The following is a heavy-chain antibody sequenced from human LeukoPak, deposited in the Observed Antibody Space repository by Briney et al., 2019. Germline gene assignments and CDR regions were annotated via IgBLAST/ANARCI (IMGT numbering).Heavy chain of an antibody. CDR2: IYYSGST. V-gene: IGHV4-59*12. Sequence: SETLSLTCTVSGGSISSYYWSWIRQPPGKGLEWIGYIYYSGSTNYNPSLKSRVTISVDTSKNQFSLKLSSVTAADTAVYYCARDRNYYGSGSYYRDDYYYGMDVWGQGTTVTVSS. CDR3: ARDRNYYGSGSYYRDDYYYGMDV. J-gene: IGHJ6*02. D-gene: IGHD3-10*01. CDR1: GGSISSYY.